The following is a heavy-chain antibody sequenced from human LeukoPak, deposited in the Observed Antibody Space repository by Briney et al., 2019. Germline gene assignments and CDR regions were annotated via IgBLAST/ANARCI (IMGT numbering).Heavy chain of an antibody. V-gene: IGHV3-23*01. Sequence: PGGSLRLSCAASGFTFSSYAMSWVRQAPGEGLEWVSAISGSGGSTYYADSVKGRFTISRDNSKNTLYLQMNSLRAEDTAVYYCAKGQGITVVTHFGYWGQGTLVTVSS. CDR2: ISGSGGST. CDR3: AKGQGITVVTHFGY. D-gene: IGHD4-23*01. CDR1: GFTFSSYA. J-gene: IGHJ4*02.